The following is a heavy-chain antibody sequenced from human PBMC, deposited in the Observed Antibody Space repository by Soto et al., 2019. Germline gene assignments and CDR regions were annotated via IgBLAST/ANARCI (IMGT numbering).Heavy chain of an antibody. Sequence: PGGSLRLSCAASGFTFSGSAMHWVRQASGKGLEWVGRIRSKANSYATAYAASVKGRFTISRDDSKNTAYLQMNSLKTEDTAVYYCTRPTYYDFWSGYPSNDYWGQGTLVTVSS. J-gene: IGHJ4*02. V-gene: IGHV3-73*01. CDR3: TRPTYYDFWSGYPSNDY. CDR1: GFTFSGSA. D-gene: IGHD3-3*01. CDR2: IRSKANSYAT.